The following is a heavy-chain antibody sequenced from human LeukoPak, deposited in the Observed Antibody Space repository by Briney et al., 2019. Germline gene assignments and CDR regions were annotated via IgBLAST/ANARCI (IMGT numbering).Heavy chain of an antibody. CDR2: ISSSGTNM. CDR3: ARGGDSGYLWNAFDI. Sequence: GGSLRLSCAASGFTFRTCEMNWVRQTPGKGLEWIAFISSSGTNMYDADSVKGRFTISRENAKNSLYLQMDSLRAEDTTVYYCARGGDSGYLWNAFDIWGQGTMVTVSS. D-gene: IGHD3-9*01. V-gene: IGHV3-48*03. CDR1: GFTFRTCE. J-gene: IGHJ3*02.